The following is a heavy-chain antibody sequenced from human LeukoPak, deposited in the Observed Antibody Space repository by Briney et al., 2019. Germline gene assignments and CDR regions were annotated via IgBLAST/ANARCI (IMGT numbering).Heavy chain of an antibody. CDR2: ISYDGSNK. Sequence: GGSLRLSCAGSGFTFSSYAMHWVRQAPGKGLEGVAVISYDGSNKYYADSVKGRFTISRDNSKNTLYLQMNSLRAEDTAVYYCARGEAAHDAFDIWGQGTMVTVSS. V-gene: IGHV3-30-3*01. CDR1: GFTFSSYA. D-gene: IGHD1-26*01. CDR3: ARGEAAHDAFDI. J-gene: IGHJ3*02.